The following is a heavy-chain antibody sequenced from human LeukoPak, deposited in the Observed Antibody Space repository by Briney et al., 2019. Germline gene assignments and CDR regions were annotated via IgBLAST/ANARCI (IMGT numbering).Heavy chain of an antibody. CDR1: GFTFSSYA. V-gene: IGHV3-23*01. J-gene: IGHJ4*02. D-gene: IGHD3-3*01. Sequence: PGGSLRLSCAASGFTFSSYAMSWVRQAPGKGLEWVSAISGSGGSTYYADSVKGRFTISRDNSKNTLYLQMNSLRAEDTAVYYCAKADTYDFWSGYYLPVDWGQGTLVTVS. CDR2: ISGSGGST. CDR3: AKADTYDFWSGYYLPVD.